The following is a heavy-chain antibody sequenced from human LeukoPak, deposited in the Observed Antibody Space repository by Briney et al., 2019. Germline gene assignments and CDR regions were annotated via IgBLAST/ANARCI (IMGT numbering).Heavy chain of an antibody. V-gene: IGHV3-23*01. CDR1: GFTFSSYG. Sequence: GGSLRLSCAASGFTFSSYGMSWVRQAPGKGLEWVSAISGSGGSTYYADSVKGRFTISRDNSKNTLYLQMNSLRAEDTAVYYCAKDRSPWFGESPFDYWGQGTLVTVSS. D-gene: IGHD3-10*01. J-gene: IGHJ4*02. CDR2: ISGSGGST. CDR3: AKDRSPWFGESPFDY.